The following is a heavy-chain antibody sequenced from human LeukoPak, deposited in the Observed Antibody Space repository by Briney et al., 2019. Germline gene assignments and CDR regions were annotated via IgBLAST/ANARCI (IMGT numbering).Heavy chain of an antibody. D-gene: IGHD3-3*01. CDR1: GGSFSGYY. Sequence: SETLSLTCAAYGGSFSGYYWSWIRQPPGKGLEWIGEINHSGSTNYNPSLKSRVTISVDTSKNQFSLKLSSVTAADTAVYYCARGGLGVVIYWGQGTLVTVSS. CDR3: ARGGLGVVIY. J-gene: IGHJ4*02. CDR2: INHSGST. V-gene: IGHV4-34*01.